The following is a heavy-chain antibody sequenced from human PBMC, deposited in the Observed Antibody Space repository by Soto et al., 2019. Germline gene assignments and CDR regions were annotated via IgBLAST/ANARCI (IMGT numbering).Heavy chain of an antibody. CDR3: ARDLALAGNY. CDR1: GFRFSSDS. D-gene: IGHD6-19*01. CDR2: ISSSGSFM. V-gene: IGHV3-21*01. J-gene: IGHJ4*02. Sequence: GGSLRLSCAASGFRFSSDSMGWVRQAPGKGLEWVSSISSSGSFMNYADSVKGRFTISRDNASNSLFLQMNSLRAEDTATYYCARDLALAGNYWGQGVLVTAPQ.